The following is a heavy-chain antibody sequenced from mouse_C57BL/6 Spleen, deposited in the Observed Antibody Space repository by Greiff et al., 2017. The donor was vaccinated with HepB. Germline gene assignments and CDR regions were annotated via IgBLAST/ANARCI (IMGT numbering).Heavy chain of an antibody. CDR1: GFNIKDDY. CDR2: IDPENGDT. D-gene: IGHD2-2*01. J-gene: IGHJ3*02. V-gene: IGHV14-4*01. CDR3: STGDYGSGY. Sequence: EVQLQQSGAELVRPGASVKLSCTASGFNIKDDYMHWVKQRPEQGLEWIGWIDPENGDTEYASKFQGKATITADTSSNTAYLQLSSLTSEDTAVYYCSTGDYGSGYWGQGTLVTVSA.